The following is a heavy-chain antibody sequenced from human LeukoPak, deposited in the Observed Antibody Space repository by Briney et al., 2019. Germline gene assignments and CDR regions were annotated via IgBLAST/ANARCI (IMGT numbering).Heavy chain of an antibody. CDR1: GFTFSSYW. J-gene: IGHJ5*02. CDR2: IRQDGSVQ. Sequence: GGSLRLSCAASGFTFSSYWMSCVSQAPGKGLEWVANIRQDGSVQNYVDSVKGRFTISRDNPKNSVYLQMSSLRAEDMVFFSSRRRHTRWFDPWGQGTLVTVSS. D-gene: IGHD2-21*01. V-gene: IGHV3-7*01. CDR3: RRRHTRWFDP.